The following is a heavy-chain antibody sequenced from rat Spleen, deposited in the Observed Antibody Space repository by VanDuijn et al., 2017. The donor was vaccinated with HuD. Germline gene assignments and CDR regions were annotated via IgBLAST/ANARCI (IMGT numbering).Heavy chain of an antibody. D-gene: IGHD1-11*01. V-gene: IGHV5-31*01. J-gene: IGHJ2*01. CDR1: GFTFNYYW. CDR2: ITNTGGST. CDR3: ATGEFNYGSYHFHY. Sequence: EVQLVESDGGLVQPGRSLKLSCVTSGFTFNYYWMTWIRRAPGKGLEWVASITNTGGSTYYPDSVKGRFTISRDNAKSTLYLQMDSLRSEDTATYYCATGEFNYGSYHFHYWGQGVMVTVSS.